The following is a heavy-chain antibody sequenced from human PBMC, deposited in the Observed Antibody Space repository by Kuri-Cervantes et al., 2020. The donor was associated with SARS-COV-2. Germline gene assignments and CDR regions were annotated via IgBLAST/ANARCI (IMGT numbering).Heavy chain of an antibody. Sequence: SVKVSCKASGDTVNSYGFTWVRQAPGQGLEWMGGVIHIFGSPSCPQKFQGRVVITADESTNTAYMELRSLTSDDTAIYYCATGPRRYCNGGSCFPGVYWGQGTLVTVSS. D-gene: IGHD3-10*01. CDR1: GDTVNSYG. CDR3: ATGPRRYCNGGSCFPGVY. CDR2: VIHIFGSP. J-gene: IGHJ4*02. V-gene: IGHV1-69*13.